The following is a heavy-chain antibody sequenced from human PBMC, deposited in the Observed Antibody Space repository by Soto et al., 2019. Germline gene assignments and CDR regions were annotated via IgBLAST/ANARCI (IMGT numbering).Heavy chain of an antibody. CDR2: ISHSGSPI. D-gene: IGHD3-3*01. J-gene: IGHJ4*02. CDR1: GFTFSTYE. CDR3: AGEKVGASYFDY. Sequence: EVQLGESGGGLVQPGGSLRLSCAASGFTFSTYEFNWVRQAPGKGLEWVPYISHSGSPIYYADSVKGRFTISRDNAKNSLYLQMNSLRAEDTAVYYCAGEKVGASYFDYWGQGTLVTVSS. V-gene: IGHV3-48*03.